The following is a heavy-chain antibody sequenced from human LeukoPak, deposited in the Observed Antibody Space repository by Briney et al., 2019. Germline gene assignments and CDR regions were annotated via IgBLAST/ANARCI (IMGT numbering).Heavy chain of an antibody. J-gene: IGHJ4*02. CDR1: GYTFTNYG. V-gene: IGHV1-18*01. Sequence: GASVKVSCKASGYTFTNYGISWVRQDPGQGLEWMGWISAYNGNTNYAQKLQGRVTMTTDTSTSTAYMELRSLRSDDTAVYYCARGGPSSGWYRRDYFDYWGQGTLVTVSS. CDR3: ARGGPSSGWYRRDYFDY. CDR2: ISAYNGNT. D-gene: IGHD6-19*01.